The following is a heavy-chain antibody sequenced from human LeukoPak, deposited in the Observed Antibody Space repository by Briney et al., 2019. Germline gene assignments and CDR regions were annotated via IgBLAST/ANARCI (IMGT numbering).Heavy chain of an antibody. CDR3: ARQLPGDQDFWSGYSAGSSVDY. CDR1: GGSISSSSYY. CDR2: IYYSGST. J-gene: IGHJ4*02. D-gene: IGHD3-3*01. V-gene: IGHV4-39*01. Sequence: PSETLSLTCTVSGGSISSSSYYWGWIRQPPGKGLEWIGSIYYSGSTYYNPSLKSRVTISVDTSKNQFSLKLSSVTAADTAVYYCARQLPGDQDFWSGYSAGSSVDYWGQGTLVTVSS.